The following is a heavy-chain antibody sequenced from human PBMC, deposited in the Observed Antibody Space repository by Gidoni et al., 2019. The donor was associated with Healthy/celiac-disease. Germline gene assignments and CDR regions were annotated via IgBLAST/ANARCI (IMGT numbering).Heavy chain of an antibody. CDR3: ARGGDEYGDYVSG. CDR1: GGSISSGGYS. Sequence: QVQLQESGPGLVKPSQTLSLTCAVSGGSISSGGYSWSWLRQPPGKGLEWIGYIYYSGSTYYNPSLKSRVTISVDTSKNQFSLKLSSVTAADTAVYYCARGGDEYGDYVSGWGQGTLVTVSS. CDR2: IYYSGST. V-gene: IGHV4-30-4*07. D-gene: IGHD4-17*01. J-gene: IGHJ4*02.